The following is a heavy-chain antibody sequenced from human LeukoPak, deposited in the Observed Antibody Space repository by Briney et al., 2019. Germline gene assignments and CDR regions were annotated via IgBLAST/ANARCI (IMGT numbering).Heavy chain of an antibody. J-gene: IGHJ4*02. CDR3: AKGVGGYCSSTDCRAYDN. CDR2: ISGSGDGT. CDR1: GFIFSSYA. Sequence: GGSLRLSCAASGFIFSSYAMNWGRQAPGKGLEWVSAISGSGDGTYYADSEKGRFTVPRDNSKNTLYLQMNNLRAEDSAVYYCAKGVGGYCSSTDCRAYDNWGQGTLVTVSS. V-gene: IGHV3-23*01. D-gene: IGHD2-2*01.